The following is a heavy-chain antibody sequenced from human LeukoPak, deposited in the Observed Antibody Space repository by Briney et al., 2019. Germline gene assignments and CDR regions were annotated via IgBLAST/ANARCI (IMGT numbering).Heavy chain of an antibody. CDR3: ARDRCSGVSCSSNWFDP. D-gene: IGHD2-15*01. CDR1: LYTFTSYA. CDR2: INTNTGNP. J-gene: IGHJ5*02. Sequence: ASVKVSCKASLYTFTSYAMNWVRQAPGQGLEWMGWINTNTGNPTYAQSITGRFVFSLDTSVSTAYLQFCSVKAEDTAVYYCARDRCSGVSCSSNWFDPWGQGTLVTVSS. V-gene: IGHV7-4-1*01.